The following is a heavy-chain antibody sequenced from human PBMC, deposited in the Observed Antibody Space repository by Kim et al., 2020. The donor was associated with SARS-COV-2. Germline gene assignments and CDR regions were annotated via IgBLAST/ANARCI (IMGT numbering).Heavy chain of an antibody. CDR1: GGSISISSYY. V-gene: IGHV4-39*01. D-gene: IGHD3-22*01. CDR3: ARHRRYYDSSGYEYYFDY. Sequence: SETLSLTCIVSGGSISISSYYWGWIRQPPGKGLEWIGSIYYTGSTYYNPSLKSRVTISGDTSKNQFSLRLSSVTAADTAVYYCARHRRYYDSSGYEYYFDYWGQGTLVTVSS. CDR2: IYYTGST. J-gene: IGHJ4*02.